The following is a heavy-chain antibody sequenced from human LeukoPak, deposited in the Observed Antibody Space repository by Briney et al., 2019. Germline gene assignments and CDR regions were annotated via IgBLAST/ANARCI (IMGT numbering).Heavy chain of an antibody. CDR2: IHYSGST. J-gene: IGHJ4*02. CDR3: AGDYGSNNS. Sequence: PSETLSLTCTVSGGSLSSYYWSWTRQPPGEGLEWVGYIHYSGSTNYNPSLKSRVTMSLDTSKNQFSLKLSSVTAADTAIYFCAGDYGSNNSWGQGTLVTVSS. CDR1: GGSLSSYY. D-gene: IGHD4-23*01. V-gene: IGHV4-59*01.